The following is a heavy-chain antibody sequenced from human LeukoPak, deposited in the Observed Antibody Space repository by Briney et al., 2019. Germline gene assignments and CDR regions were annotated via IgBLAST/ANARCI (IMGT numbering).Heavy chain of an antibody. J-gene: IGHJ4*02. CDR1: GGSISSYY. D-gene: IGHD6-6*01. CDR3: ARDSSSSVA. CDR2: ISYSGRT. Sequence: PSETLSLTCTVSGGSISSYYWSWIRQPPGKGLEWIGYISYSGRTYYNPSLKSRVTISVDTSRSLFSLKLSSVTAADTAVYYCARDSSSSVAWGQGTLVTVSS. V-gene: IGHV4-59*12.